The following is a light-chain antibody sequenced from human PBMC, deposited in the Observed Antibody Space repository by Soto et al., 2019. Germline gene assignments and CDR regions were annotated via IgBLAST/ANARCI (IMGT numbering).Light chain of an antibody. CDR1: QSIYNY. Sequence: DIQMTQSPSSLSASVGDRVTITCRASQSIYNYLNWYQQKPGKAPKLLIYAASSLQSGIPSRFSRSGSATDITLTISSLQTEDFATYYWQQSYSTPVTFGQGTRLEIK. V-gene: IGKV1-39*01. J-gene: IGKJ2*01. CDR3: QQSYSTPVT. CDR2: AAS.